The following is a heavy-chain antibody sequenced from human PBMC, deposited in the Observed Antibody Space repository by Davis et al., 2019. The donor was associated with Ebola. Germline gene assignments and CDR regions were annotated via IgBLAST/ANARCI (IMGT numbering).Heavy chain of an antibody. Sequence: MPSETLSLTCTVSGGSISSYYWSWIRQPPGKGLEWIGYIYYSGSTNYNPSLKSRVTISVDTSKNQFSLKLSSVTAADTAVYYCARGHSYGSMVYGMDVWGQGTTVTVSS. J-gene: IGHJ6*02. D-gene: IGHD5-18*01. CDR1: GGSISSYY. V-gene: IGHV4-59*12. CDR3: ARGHSYGSMVYGMDV. CDR2: IYYSGST.